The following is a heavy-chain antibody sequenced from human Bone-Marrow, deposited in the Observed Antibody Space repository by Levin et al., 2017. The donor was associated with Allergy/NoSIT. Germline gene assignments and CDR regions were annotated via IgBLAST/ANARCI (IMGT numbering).Heavy chain of an antibody. J-gene: IGHJ4*02. V-gene: IGHV3-11*01. CDR3: ARVVRVRGPNFDF. CDR1: GFTFGDSY. CDR2: ISSRRTTI. D-gene: IGHD1-26*01. Sequence: GGSLRLSCAASGFTFGDSYMTWVRQAPGKGLECIAYISSRRTTISYADSVKGRFTISRDNTNNSLYLQMDNLRAEDTAVYFCARVVRVRGPNFDFWGQGILVTVSS.